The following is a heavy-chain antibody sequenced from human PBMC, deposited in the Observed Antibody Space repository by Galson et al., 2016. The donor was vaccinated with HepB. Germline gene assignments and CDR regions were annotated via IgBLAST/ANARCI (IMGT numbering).Heavy chain of an antibody. CDR1: GYTLTELS. Sequence: SCKVSGYTLTELSTHWVRQAPGKGLEWLGGFDPGDGETIYAQEFQGRVTMTEDTSTDTVYMELSSLRSEDTAVYYCATEAGDRYFDYWGQGTLVTVSS. D-gene: IGHD1-14*01. J-gene: IGHJ4*02. CDR2: FDPGDGET. V-gene: IGHV1-24*01. CDR3: ATEAGDRYFDY.